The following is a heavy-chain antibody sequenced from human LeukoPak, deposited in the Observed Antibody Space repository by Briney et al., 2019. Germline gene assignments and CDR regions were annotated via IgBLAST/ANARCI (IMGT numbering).Heavy chain of an antibody. CDR3: ARALSHGVWDV. V-gene: IGHV4-34*01. CDR2: INHSGST. CDR1: GGSFSGYY. D-gene: IGHD4-17*01. J-gene: IGHJ6*02. Sequence: SETLSLTCAVYGGSFSGYYWSWIRQPPGKGLEWIGEINHSGSTNYNPSLKSRVTISVDTSKNQFSLKLSSVTAADTAVYYCARALSHGVWDVWGQGTTVTVSS.